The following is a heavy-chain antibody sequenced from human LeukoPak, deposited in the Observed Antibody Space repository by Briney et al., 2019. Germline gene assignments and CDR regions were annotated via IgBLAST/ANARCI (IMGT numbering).Heavy chain of an antibody. CDR2: IYYSGST. CDR1: GGSISSSSYY. D-gene: IGHD3-22*01. Sequence: SETLSLTCTVSGGSISSSSYYWGWIRQPPGKGLEWIGSIYYSGSTYYNPSRKSRVTISVDPSKNQFSLTLSSVTAADTAVYYCARHRRYYDSSGYSPDYWGQGTLVTVSS. CDR3: ARHRRYYDSSGYSPDY. J-gene: IGHJ4*02. V-gene: IGHV4-39*01.